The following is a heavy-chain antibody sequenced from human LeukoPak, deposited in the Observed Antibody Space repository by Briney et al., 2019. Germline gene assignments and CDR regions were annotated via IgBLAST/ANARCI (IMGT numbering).Heavy chain of an antibody. CDR1: GFTFSSYE. Sequence: GGSLRHSCAASGFTFSSYEMNWVRQAPGKGLEWVSYITSSGSTIYYADSVKGRFTISRDNAKNSLYLQMNSLRAEDTAVYYCAKNDWSSSFYFDYWGQGTLVTVSS. CDR2: ITSSGSTI. D-gene: IGHD3-9*01. CDR3: AKNDWSSSFYFDY. J-gene: IGHJ4*02. V-gene: IGHV3-48*03.